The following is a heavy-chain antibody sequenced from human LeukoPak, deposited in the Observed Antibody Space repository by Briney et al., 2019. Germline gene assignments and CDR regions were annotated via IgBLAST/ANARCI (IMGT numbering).Heavy chain of an antibody. J-gene: IGHJ5*02. Sequence: GGSLRLSCAASGFTFDDYAMHWVRQAPGKGLEWVSGISWNSGSIGYADSVKGRFSFSRDNAKNSLYLQMNSLRAEDTALYYCAKALETPSSWFDPWGQGTLVTVSS. CDR1: GFTFDDYA. V-gene: IGHV3-9*01. CDR2: ISWNSGSI. CDR3: AKALETPSSWFDP.